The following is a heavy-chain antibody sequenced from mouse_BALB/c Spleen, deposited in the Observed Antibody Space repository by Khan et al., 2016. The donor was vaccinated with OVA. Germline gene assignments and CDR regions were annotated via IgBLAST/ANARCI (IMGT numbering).Heavy chain of an antibody. Sequence: EVELVESGGGLVQPGGSLKLSCAASGFTFSSYGMSWVRQTPDKRLDLVATINSIGGRTYYPDSVKGRFTISRDNAKNTLYLQMSSLKSEDTAMYYCARGGDWYYGSSPFAYWGQGTLVTVSA. CDR2: INSIGGRT. V-gene: IGHV5-6-3*01. J-gene: IGHJ3*01. CDR1: GFTFSSYG. D-gene: IGHD1-1*01. CDR3: ARGGDWYYGSSPFAY.